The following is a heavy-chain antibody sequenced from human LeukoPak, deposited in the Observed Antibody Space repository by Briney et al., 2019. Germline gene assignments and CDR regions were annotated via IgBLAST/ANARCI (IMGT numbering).Heavy chain of an antibody. J-gene: IGHJ3*02. CDR1: GYSFTSYW. CDR2: IYPGDSDT. D-gene: IGHD2-2*01. CDR3: ARLGYCSSTSCYEGAFDI. Sequence: GESLKISCKGSGYSFTSYWIGWVRQMPGKGLEWMGIIYPGDSDTRYSPSFQGQVTISADKSISTAYLQWSSLKASDTAMHYCARLGYCSSTSCYEGAFDIWGQGTMVTVSS. V-gene: IGHV5-51*01.